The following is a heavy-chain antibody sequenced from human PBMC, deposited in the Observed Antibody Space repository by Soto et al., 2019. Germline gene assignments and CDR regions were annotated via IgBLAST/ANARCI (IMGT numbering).Heavy chain of an antibody. Sequence: PGGSLRLSCAASGFPFSDYAMSWGRQAPGKGLQWVSAISGSGDKAYYADTVKGRFTISRDNSKNTLYLQMNGLRDEDTAVYHCARGDYGANYGRPFDYWGLGTLVTVSS. V-gene: IGHV3-23*01. CDR2: ISGSGDKA. D-gene: IGHD4-17*01. CDR1: GFPFSDYA. CDR3: ARGDYGANYGRPFDY. J-gene: IGHJ4*02.